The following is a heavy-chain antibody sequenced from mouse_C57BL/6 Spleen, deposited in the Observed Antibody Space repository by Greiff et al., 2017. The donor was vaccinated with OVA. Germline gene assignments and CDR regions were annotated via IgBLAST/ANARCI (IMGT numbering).Heavy chain of an antibody. V-gene: IGHV1-39*01. CDR2: INPDYGTI. Sequence: VQLQQSGPELVKPGASVKISCKASGYSFTDYNMNWVKQSPGKSLEWIGEINPDYGTISYNQKFKGKATLTVDQSSSTAYMQLNSLTSEDSAVYYCAKDAITTVVAHWDFEGWGTRTTVTV. J-gene: IGHJ1*03. D-gene: IGHD1-1*01. CDR3: AKDAITTVVAHWDFEG. CDR1: GYSFTDYN.